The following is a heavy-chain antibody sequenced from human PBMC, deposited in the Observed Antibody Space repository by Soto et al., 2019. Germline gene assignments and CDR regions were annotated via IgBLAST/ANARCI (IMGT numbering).Heavy chain of an antibody. CDR2: IYSGGST. D-gene: IGHD1-26*01. V-gene: IGHV3-53*01. J-gene: IGHJ4*02. Sequence: EVQLVESGGGLIQPGGSLRLSCAASGFAVSSNYMSWVRQAPGKGLEWVSVIYSGGSTYYADSVKGRFTISRDNSKNTLYLQMNSLRAEDTAVYYCAREEGATPGLIDYGGQGTLVTVSS. CDR3: AREEGATPGLIDY. CDR1: GFAVSSNY.